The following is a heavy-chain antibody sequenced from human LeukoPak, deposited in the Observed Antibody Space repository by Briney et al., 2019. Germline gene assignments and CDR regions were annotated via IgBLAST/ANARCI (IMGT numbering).Heavy chain of an antibody. CDR1: GATFISYV. CDR2: AIPFLGTA. Sequence: ASVKVSCKASGATFISYVISWVRQAPGQGLEWMGGAIPFLGTANYAQKFQDRITITAEKSTTTTYMELRSLRSDDTAIYYCAILGTVPYWGQGTQITVSS. CDR3: AILGTVPY. J-gene: IGHJ4*02. D-gene: IGHD1-26*01. V-gene: IGHV1-69*10.